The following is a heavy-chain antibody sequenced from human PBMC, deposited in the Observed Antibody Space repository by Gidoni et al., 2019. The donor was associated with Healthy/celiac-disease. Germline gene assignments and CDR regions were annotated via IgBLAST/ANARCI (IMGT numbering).Heavy chain of an antibody. CDR1: GFTFSNAW. Sequence: EVQLVESGGGLVKPRGSLRLSCADSGFTFSNAWMSWVRQAPGKGLEWVGRIKSKTDGGTTDYAAPVKGRFTISRDDSKNTLYLQMNSLKTEDTAVYYCTTDTFHYYGMDVWGQGTTVTVSS. CDR3: TTDTFHYYGMDV. J-gene: IGHJ6*02. V-gene: IGHV3-15*01. CDR2: IKSKTDGGTT.